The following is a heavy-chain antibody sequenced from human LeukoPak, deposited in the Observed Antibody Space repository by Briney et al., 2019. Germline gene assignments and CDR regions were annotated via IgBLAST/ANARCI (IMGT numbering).Heavy chain of an antibody. J-gene: IGHJ4*02. CDR3: ARDPQRGAPDYFDS. Sequence: GSLRLSCAASGFLVSHNYMTWVRPAPGKGLEWISVIYIDGTTYYADSVKGRFTISRDIAKNMLYLEMNSLRTEDTAVYYCARDPQRGAPDYFDSWGQGTLVTVSS. CDR1: GFLVSHNY. D-gene: IGHD6-25*01. CDR2: IYIDGTT. V-gene: IGHV3-53*05.